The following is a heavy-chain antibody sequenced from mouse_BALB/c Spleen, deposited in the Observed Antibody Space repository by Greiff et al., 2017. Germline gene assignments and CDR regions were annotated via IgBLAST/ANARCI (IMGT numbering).Heavy chain of an antibody. J-gene: IGHJ4*01. CDR2: IYYSGTI. CDR1: GISITTGNYR. D-gene: IGHD1-1*01. CDR3: ARLLLRYYAMDY. V-gene: IGHV3-5*02. Sequence: EVQLQESGPGLVKPSQTVSLTCTVTGISITTGNYRWSWIRQFPGNKLEWIGYIYYSGTITYNPSLTSRTTITRDTSKNQFFLEMNSLTAEDTATYYCARLLLRYYAMDYWGQGTSVTVSS.